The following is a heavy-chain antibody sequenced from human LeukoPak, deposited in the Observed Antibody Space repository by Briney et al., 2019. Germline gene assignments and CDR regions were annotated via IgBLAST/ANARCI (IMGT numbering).Heavy chain of an antibody. V-gene: IGHV4-59*01. Sequence: SETLSLTCAVSGGPLTSYYWTWIRQPPGEGLEWIGFIYYRGSTNYNHSLESRVTISIDTSKNRFSLKLSSVTAADTAVYYCARDRYSGYDGFGAFDIWGQGTMGTVSS. D-gene: IGHD5-12*01. CDR3: ARDRYSGYDGFGAFDI. J-gene: IGHJ3*02. CDR1: GGPLTSYY. CDR2: IYYRGST.